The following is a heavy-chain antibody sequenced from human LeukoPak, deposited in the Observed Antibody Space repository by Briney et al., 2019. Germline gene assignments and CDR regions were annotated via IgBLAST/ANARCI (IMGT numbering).Heavy chain of an antibody. D-gene: IGHD1-7*01. CDR3: ARDSGNYVSPWTGTFDY. J-gene: IGHJ4*02. CDR1: GFTFSSYS. V-gene: IGHV3-21*01. CDR2: ISSSSSYI. Sequence: GGSLRLSCAASGFTFSSYSMNWVRQAPGKGLEWVSSISSSSSYIYYADSVKGRFTISRDNVKNSLYLQMNSLRAEDTAVYYCARDSGNYVSPWTGTFDYWGQGTLVTVSS.